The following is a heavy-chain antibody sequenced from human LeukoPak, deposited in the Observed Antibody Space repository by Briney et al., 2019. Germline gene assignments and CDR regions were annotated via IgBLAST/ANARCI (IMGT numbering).Heavy chain of an antibody. CDR2: INRNGGST. J-gene: IGHJ4*02. CDR3: ARGNSNFDY. Sequence: GGSLRLSCAASGFTSDDYGMSWVRHAPGKGLEWVSGINRNGGSTGYADSVKGRLTITTDYAKNSLYLQMNSRRAEEKAVYHCARGNSNFDYWGQGNLVTVSS. D-gene: IGHD4-23*01. V-gene: IGHV3-20*01. CDR1: GFTSDDYG.